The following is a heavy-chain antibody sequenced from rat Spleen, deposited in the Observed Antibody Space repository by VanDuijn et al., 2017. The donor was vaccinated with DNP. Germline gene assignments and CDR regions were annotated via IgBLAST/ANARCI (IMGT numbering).Heavy chain of an antibody. CDR2: IWAAGNI. CDR3: ARHRDYYDGHFRFFDY. Sequence: QVQLEESGPDLMQPSETLSLTCTVSGLSLTNNGIAWVRQSLGKDLVWLGTIWAAGNIHFNSAAQPRLTITRDTSKGQVFLKMDSLQPEDTGTYYCARHRDYYDGHFRFFDYWGQGVMVTLSS. D-gene: IGHD1-12*03. V-gene: IGHV2-72*01. CDR1: GLSLTNNG. J-gene: IGHJ2*01.